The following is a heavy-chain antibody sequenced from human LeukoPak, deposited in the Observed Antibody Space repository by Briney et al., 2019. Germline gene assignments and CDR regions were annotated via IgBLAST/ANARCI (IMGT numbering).Heavy chain of an antibody. Sequence: ASVTVSCKASGYTFTSYGISWVRQAPGQGLEWMGWISAYNGNTNYAQKLQGRVTMTTDTSTSTAYMELRSLRSDDTVVYYCARGPKYSSGWDYDYWGQGTLVTVSS. V-gene: IGHV1-18*01. CDR2: ISAYNGNT. CDR3: ARGPKYSSGWDYDY. J-gene: IGHJ4*02. CDR1: GYTFTSYG. D-gene: IGHD6-19*01.